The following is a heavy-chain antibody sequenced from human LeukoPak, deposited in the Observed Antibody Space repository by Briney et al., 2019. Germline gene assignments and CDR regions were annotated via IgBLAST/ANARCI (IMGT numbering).Heavy chain of an antibody. J-gene: IGHJ5*02. CDR1: GGSISSTSYY. CDR3: ARRGNGSYYSSDWFDP. D-gene: IGHD1-26*01. Sequence: PSETLSLTCTVSGGSISSTSYYWGWIRQPPGKGLEWIGIIYYSGSTYYNPSLKSRVTISVDTSKNQFSLKLTSVTAADTAVYYCARRGNGSYYSSDWFDPWGQGILVIVSS. CDR2: IYYSGST. V-gene: IGHV4-39*01.